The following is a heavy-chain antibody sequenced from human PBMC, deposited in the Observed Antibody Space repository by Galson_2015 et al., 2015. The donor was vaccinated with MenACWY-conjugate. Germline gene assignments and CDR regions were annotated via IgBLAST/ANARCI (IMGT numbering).Heavy chain of an antibody. D-gene: IGHD3-22*01. CDR3: ARDPDYYDSSGYYYGYGMDV. V-gene: IGHV3-11*05. CDR1: GFTFSDYY. Sequence: FLRLSCAASGFTFSDYYMSWLRQAPGKGLEWVSYISSSSSYTNYADSVKGRFTISRDNAKNSQYLQMNSLRAEDTAVYYCARDPDYYDSSGYYYGYGMDVRAKGPRSPSP. J-gene: IGHJ6*02. CDR2: ISSSSSYT.